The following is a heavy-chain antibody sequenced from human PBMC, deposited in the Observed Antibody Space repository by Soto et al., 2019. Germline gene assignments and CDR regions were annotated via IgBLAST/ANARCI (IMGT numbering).Heavy chain of an antibody. J-gene: IGHJ5*02. D-gene: IGHD3-10*01. Sequence: PSETLSLTCAVYGGSFSGYYWSWIRQPPGKGLEWIGEINHSGSTNYNPSLKSRVTISVDTFKNQFSLKLSSVTAADTAVYYCARARAYYYGSGSYYNGNWFDPWGQGTLVTVSS. CDR3: ARARAYYYGSGSYYNGNWFDP. CDR2: INHSGST. CDR1: GGSFSGYY. V-gene: IGHV4-34*01.